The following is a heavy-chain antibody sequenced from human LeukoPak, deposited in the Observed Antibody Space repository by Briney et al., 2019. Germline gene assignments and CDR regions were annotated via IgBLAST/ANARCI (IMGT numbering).Heavy chain of an antibody. Sequence: ASVKVSCKVSGYTFTDYYMHCVQPAPGKGLEWMGLVDPEDGETIYAEKFQGRVTITADTSTDTAYMELSSLRSEDTAVYYCATVAAHGYSYGTWGQGTLVTVSS. D-gene: IGHD5-18*01. CDR3: ATVAAHGYSYGT. CDR2: VDPEDGET. J-gene: IGHJ4*02. CDR1: GYTFTDYY. V-gene: IGHV1-69-2*01.